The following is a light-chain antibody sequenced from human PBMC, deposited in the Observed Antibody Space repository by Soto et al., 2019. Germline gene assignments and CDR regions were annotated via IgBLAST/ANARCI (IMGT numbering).Light chain of an antibody. CDR2: DAS. J-gene: IGKJ5*01. CDR1: QNINNY. CDR3: QQYENLPT. V-gene: IGKV1-33*01. Sequence: DIQMTQSPSSLSASVGDRVTITCQASQNINNYLNWYQQKPGRASKLLIYDASNFEAGVPSRFWGSGSGTDFTFTISRLQPEDIATYYCQQYENLPTFGQGTRLEIK.